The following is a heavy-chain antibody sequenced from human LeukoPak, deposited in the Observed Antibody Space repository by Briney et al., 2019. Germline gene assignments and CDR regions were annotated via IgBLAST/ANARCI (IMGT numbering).Heavy chain of an antibody. Sequence: SETLSLTCTVSGGSISSSSYYWGWIRQPPGKGLEWIGGIYYSGSTYYNPSLKSRVTISVDTSKNQFSLKLSSVTAADTAVYYCARLSIAARRYYYGMDVWGQGTTVIVSS. CDR3: ARLSIAARRYYYGMDV. CDR2: IYYSGST. J-gene: IGHJ6*02. D-gene: IGHD6-6*01. CDR1: GGSISSSSYY. V-gene: IGHV4-39*01.